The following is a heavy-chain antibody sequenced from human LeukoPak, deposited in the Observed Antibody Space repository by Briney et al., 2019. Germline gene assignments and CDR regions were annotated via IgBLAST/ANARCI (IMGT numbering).Heavy chain of an antibody. D-gene: IGHD7-27*01. Sequence: SETLSLTCAVYGGSFSGYYWSWIRQPPGKGLEWIGEINHLGSTIYNLSLKSRVTISVDTSKNQFSLRLSSVTASDTAVYYCARLQGRGDNYLDYWGQGTLVTVSS. CDR2: INHLGST. CDR3: ARLQGRGDNYLDY. CDR1: GGSFSGYY. J-gene: IGHJ4*02. V-gene: IGHV4-34*01.